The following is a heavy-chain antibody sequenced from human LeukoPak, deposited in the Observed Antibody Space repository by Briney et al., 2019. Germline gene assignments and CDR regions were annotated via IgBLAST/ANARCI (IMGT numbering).Heavy chain of an antibody. D-gene: IGHD4/OR15-4a*01. CDR1: GGTFGSYA. CDR3: ARETGADYYYMDV. Sequence: ASVKVSCKASGGTFGSYAISWVRQAPGQGLEWMGGIIPIFGTANYAQKFQGRVTITTDESTSTAYMELSSLRSEDTAVYYCARETGADYYYMDVWGKGTTVTVSS. J-gene: IGHJ6*03. V-gene: IGHV1-69*05. CDR2: IIPIFGTA.